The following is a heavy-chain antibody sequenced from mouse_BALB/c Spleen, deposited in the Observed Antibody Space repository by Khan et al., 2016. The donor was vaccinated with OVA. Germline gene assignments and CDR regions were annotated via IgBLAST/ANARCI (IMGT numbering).Heavy chain of an antibody. CDR2: ISSGGDYI. D-gene: IGHD1-1*01. Sequence: EVQLQESGGDLVKPGGSLKLSCSASGFTFSTYAMSWVRQTPEKRLEWVATISSGGDYIYYPDSVKGRFTISRDNAKNTLYLQMSSLRSEDTAMYYCARHNYGPFAYWGQGTLVTVSA. J-gene: IGHJ3*01. CDR3: ARHNYGPFAY. V-gene: IGHV5-9-3*01. CDR1: GFTFSTYA.